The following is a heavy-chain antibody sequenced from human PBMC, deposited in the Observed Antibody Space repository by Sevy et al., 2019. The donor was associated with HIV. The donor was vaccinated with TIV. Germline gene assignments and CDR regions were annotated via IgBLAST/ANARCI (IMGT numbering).Heavy chain of an antibody. J-gene: IGHJ4*02. Sequence: GGSLRLSCAASRFTFSTYAMSWVRQAPGKGLEWVSAITGSGGTTYYVDSVRGRFTISRDKSKSTLFLQMNSLTAEDTAVYYCAKEAPGYNYDTSGSFDYWGQGILVTVSS. D-gene: IGHD3-22*01. CDR3: AKEAPGYNYDTSGSFDY. V-gene: IGHV3-23*01. CDR2: ITGSGGTT. CDR1: RFTFSTYA.